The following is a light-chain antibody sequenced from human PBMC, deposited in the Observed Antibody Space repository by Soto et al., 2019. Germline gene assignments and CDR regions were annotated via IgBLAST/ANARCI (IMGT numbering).Light chain of an antibody. Sequence: EIVLKQSPDTLSLSPGERATLSCRASQSVKNNYLAWYQQKPGQPPRFLIYAASCRATGIPDRFSGSGSGTDFTLTISRLEPEDFAVYYCQQYGSTPLTFGGGTKVDIK. CDR1: QSVKNNY. CDR2: AAS. CDR3: QQYGSTPLT. V-gene: IGKV3-20*01. J-gene: IGKJ4*01.